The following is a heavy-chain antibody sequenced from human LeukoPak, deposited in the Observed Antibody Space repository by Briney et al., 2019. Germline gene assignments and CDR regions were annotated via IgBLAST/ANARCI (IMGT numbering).Heavy chain of an antibody. V-gene: IGHV3-48*01. CDR3: ARGRYYDTSAYNYFDP. CDR2: ISGSGGSI. J-gene: IGHJ5*02. Sequence: GGSLRLSCAASGFSFSTYSMNWIRQAPGKGLEWISYISGSGGSIFTAVSVRGRFTISRDNGNNSLFLQMNTLRAEDTAVYYCARGRYYDTSAYNYFDPWGQGTLVTVSS. CDR1: GFSFSTYS. D-gene: IGHD3-22*01.